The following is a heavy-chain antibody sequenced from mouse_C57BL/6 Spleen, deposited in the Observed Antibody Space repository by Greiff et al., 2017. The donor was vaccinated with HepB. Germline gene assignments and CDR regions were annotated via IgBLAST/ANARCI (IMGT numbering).Heavy chain of an antibody. D-gene: IGHD2-4*01. CDR3: AKHADDDDCYYWYFDF. Sequence: VQLQQSGPGLVAPSQSLSITCTVSGFSLTSYGVDWVRQPPGKGLEWLGVIWGGGSTNYNSALMSRLSISKDNSKNQVFLKMNSLQTDDTAMYYWAKHADDDDCYYWYFDFWGTGTTVTVSS. CDR2: IWGGGST. J-gene: IGHJ1*03. CDR1: GFSLTSYG. V-gene: IGHV2-9*01.